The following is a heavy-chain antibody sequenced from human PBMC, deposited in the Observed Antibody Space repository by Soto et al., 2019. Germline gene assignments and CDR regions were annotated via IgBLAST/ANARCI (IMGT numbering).Heavy chain of an antibody. D-gene: IGHD3-16*01. CDR1: ESTVSRDW. J-gene: IGHJ4*02. CDR3: SGGGGDAF. Sequence: EVHLVGSGGGLVQTGGSLRLSCAIFESTVSRDWMNWVRQAPGKGLEWVAHINQDGSEKYYVDSVKGRFTISRDNAKKSLYLQMNSLRPADTAMYYCSGGGGDAFWGQGTLVTVSS. CDR2: INQDGSEK. V-gene: IGHV3-7*04.